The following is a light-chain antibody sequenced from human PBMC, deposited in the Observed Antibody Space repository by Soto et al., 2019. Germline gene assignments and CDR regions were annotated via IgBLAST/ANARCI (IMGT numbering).Light chain of an antibody. V-gene: IGKV1-5*01. Sequence: DIQTTQSPSTLTASVGDRVTITCRASQSVNRWVSCYQLKPCKAPRVRIWDASTLHRGVPSRFSVSGSGTEFTLTISCLQPDDFATYSSQQYNGYSTWTFGQGTKVDTK. J-gene: IGKJ1*01. CDR3: QQYNGYSTWT. CDR2: DAS. CDR1: QSVNRW.